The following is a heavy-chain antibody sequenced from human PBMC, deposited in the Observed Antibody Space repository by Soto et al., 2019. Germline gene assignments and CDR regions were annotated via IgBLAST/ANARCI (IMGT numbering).Heavy chain of an antibody. J-gene: IGHJ6*02. V-gene: IGHV4-4*02. CDR1: GGSISSINW. D-gene: IGHD5-12*01. Sequence: QVQLQESGPGLVKPSGTLSLTCAVSGGSISSINWWSWVRQPPGKGLKWIGEIYHSGSTTYNPSLKSRVTIAVDKSKIQFSLKLKSVTAADTAIYYCARGGGPDIAYGMDVWGQGTTVIVSS. CDR3: ARGGGPDIAYGMDV. CDR2: IYHSGST.